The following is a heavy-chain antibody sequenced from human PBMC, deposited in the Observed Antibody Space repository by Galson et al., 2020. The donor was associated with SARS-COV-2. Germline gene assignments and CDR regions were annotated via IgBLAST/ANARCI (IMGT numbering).Heavy chain of an antibody. CDR1: GGSISSGGYS. Sequence: ETSETLSLTCAVSGGSISSGGYSWSWIRQPPGKGLEWIGYIYHSGSTYYNPSLNSRVTISVDRSKNQFSLKLSSVTAADTAVYYCARSPSNYYDSSGYFSAFDFWGQGTLVTVSS. J-gene: IGHJ4*02. CDR2: IYHSGST. D-gene: IGHD3-22*01. V-gene: IGHV4-30-2*01. CDR3: ARSPSNYYDSSGYFSAFDF.